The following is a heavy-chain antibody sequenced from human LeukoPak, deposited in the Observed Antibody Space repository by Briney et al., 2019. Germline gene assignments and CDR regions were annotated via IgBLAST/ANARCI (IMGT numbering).Heavy chain of an antibody. CDR2: VKSDGSVT. Sequence: GGSLTLSCAASGFTFSSYWMHWVRQAPGKGLVWVSRVKSDGSVTNYADSVKGRFTISRDNAKNTLYLQMNSLRAEDTAVYYCAMFSYVSGTTISWGQGTLVTVSS. CDR3: AMFSYVSGTTIS. D-gene: IGHD1-20*01. CDR1: GFTFSSYW. V-gene: IGHV3-74*01. J-gene: IGHJ4*02.